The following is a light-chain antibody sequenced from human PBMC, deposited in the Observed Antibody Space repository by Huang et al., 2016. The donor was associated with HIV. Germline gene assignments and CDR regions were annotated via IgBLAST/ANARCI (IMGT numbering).Light chain of an antibody. J-gene: IGKJ2*01. V-gene: IGKV4-1*01. CDR3: QQFYTTPLT. CDR1: QSVLYSSTNKNY. CDR2: WAS. Sequence: DIVMTQSPESLAVSLGERATINCKSSQSVLYSSTNKNYLTWYQQKPGQPPKLLIYWASTRDSGVPDRFSGSVSGTDFTLTISRLQAEDVAVYYCQQFYTTPLTCGQGTKLEIK.